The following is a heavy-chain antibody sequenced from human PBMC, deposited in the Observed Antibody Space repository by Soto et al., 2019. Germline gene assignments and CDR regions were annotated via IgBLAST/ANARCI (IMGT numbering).Heavy chain of an antibody. V-gene: IGHV2-5*02. CDR2: IYWVDNE. CDR3: AHSRNLITEEAQVGDFDY. J-gene: IGHJ4*02. CDR1: GFSLTTDGVG. Sequence: QITLKESGPTLVKPTQTLTLTCSFSGFSLTTDGVGVGWVRQPPGEALEWLALIYWVDNERYSPYLKARVTITKDPSKYQVVLIMTNMDPVDTATYYCAHSRNLITEEAQVGDFDYWGQGTLVTVSS. D-gene: IGHD3-10*01.